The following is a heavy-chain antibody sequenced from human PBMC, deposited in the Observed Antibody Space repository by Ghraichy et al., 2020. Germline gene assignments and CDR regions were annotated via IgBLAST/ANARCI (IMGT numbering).Heavy chain of an antibody. CDR1: GFTFSNYA. Sequence: GGSLRLSCAASGFTFSNYAMSWLRQPPGKGLEWVSAIRGSGVNTYYADSVKGRFTVSRDNSKNSLYLQMNSLRGEDTAVYYCAKEMDTRGWYSADYWGQGTLGTVSS. CDR2: IRGSGVNT. CDR3: AKEMDTRGWYSADY. D-gene: IGHD6-19*01. V-gene: IGHV3-23*01. J-gene: IGHJ4*02.